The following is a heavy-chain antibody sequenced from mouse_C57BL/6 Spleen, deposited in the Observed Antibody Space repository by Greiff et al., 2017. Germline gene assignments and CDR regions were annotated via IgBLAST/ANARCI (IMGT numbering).Heavy chain of an antibody. V-gene: IGHV1-5*01. D-gene: IGHD2-5*01. CDR3: TRGPAYYSNSWFAY. CDR1: GYTFTSYW. CDR2: IYPGNSDT. J-gene: IGHJ3*01. Sequence: VQLQQSGTVLARPGASVKMSCKTSGYTFTSYWMHWVKQRPGQGLEWIGAIYPGNSDTSYNQKFKGKAKLTAVTSASTAYMERSSLTNEDSAVYYCTRGPAYYSNSWFAYWGQGTLVTVSA.